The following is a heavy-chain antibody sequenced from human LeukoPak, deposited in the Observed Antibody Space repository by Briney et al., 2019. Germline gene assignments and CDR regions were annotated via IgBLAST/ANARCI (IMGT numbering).Heavy chain of an antibody. V-gene: IGHV3-7*01. Sequence: GGSLRLSCAASGFTFRSYWMHWVRQAPGKGLEGVANIKQDGSEKYYVDSVKGRFTISRDNANDSVYLQMNSLRAEDTAVYYCARRYFDWFLGAGGSLDIWGQGTMVTVSS. J-gene: IGHJ3*02. D-gene: IGHD3-9*01. CDR2: IKQDGSEK. CDR3: ARRYFDWFLGAGGSLDI. CDR1: GFTFRSYW.